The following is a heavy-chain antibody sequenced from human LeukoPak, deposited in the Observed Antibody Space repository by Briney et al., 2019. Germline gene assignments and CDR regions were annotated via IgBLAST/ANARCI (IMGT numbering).Heavy chain of an antibody. CDR3: ARVGLADCGGDCYSDAFDI. J-gene: IGHJ3*02. V-gene: IGHV4-39*07. CDR2: IYYNGST. Sequence: SETLSLTCTVSGSSISSSSYYWGWIRQPPGKGLEWIGSIYYNGSTCYNPSLKSRVTISVDTSKNQFSLKLSSVTAADTAVYYCARVGLADCGGDCYSDAFDIWGQGTMVTVSS. D-gene: IGHD2-21*02. CDR1: GSSISSSSYY.